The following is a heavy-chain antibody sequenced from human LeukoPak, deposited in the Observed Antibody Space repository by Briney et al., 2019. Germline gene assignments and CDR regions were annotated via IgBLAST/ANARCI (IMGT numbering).Heavy chain of an antibody. CDR1: GYTFTSYA. J-gene: IGHJ4*02. CDR3: ARLPRYCSSTSCPGGCFDY. Sequence: ASVKVSCKASGYTFTSYAMHWVRQAPGQRLESMGWITAGNGNTKYSQKFQGRVTITRDTSASTAYMGLSSLRSEDTAVYYCARLPRYCSSTSCPGGCFDYWGQGTLVTVSS. CDR2: ITAGNGNT. D-gene: IGHD2-2*01. V-gene: IGHV1-3*01.